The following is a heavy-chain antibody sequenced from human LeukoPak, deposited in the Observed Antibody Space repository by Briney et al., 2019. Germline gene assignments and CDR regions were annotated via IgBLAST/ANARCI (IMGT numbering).Heavy chain of an antibody. D-gene: IGHD3-22*01. CDR2: ITGRSSYM. CDR3: ARSYYYDSSHTVDY. CDR1: GFSFYRYS. V-gene: IGHV3-21*01. J-gene: IGHJ4*02. Sequence: GGSLTLSCATAGFSFYRYSLIWVRQAPGKGLEWVASITGRSSYMYYADSVKGRFTVSRDNAKKSLYLRMSSLRVEDTAVYYCARSYYYDSSHTVDYWGQGTLVTVSS.